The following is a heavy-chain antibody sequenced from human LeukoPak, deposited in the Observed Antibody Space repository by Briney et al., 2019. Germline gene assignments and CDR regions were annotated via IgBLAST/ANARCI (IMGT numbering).Heavy chain of an antibody. J-gene: IGHJ5*02. V-gene: IGHV4-61*05. CDR2: IYYSGST. CDR1: GGSISSSSYY. CDR3: ARGIAVGFWFDP. D-gene: IGHD6-19*01. Sequence: PSETLSLTCTVSGGSISSSSYYWGWIRQPPGKGLEWIGYIYYSGSTNYNPSLKSRVTISVDTSKNQFSLKLSSVTAADTAVYYCARGIAVGFWFDPWGQGTLVTVSS.